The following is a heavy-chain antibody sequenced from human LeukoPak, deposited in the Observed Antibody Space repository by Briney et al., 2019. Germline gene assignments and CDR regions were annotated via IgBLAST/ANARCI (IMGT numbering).Heavy chain of an antibody. CDR2: ITWDGGST. CDR1: GFTFDDYT. D-gene: IGHD3-10*01. V-gene: IGHV3-43*01. Sequence: HTGRSLRLSCAASGFTFDDYTMHWVRQAPGKGLEWVSLITWDGGSTYYADSVKGRFTISRDNSKNSLYLQMNSLRTEDTALYYCAKGKNTGSYLSHVDYWGQGTLVTVSS. J-gene: IGHJ4*02. CDR3: AKGKNTGSYLSHVDY.